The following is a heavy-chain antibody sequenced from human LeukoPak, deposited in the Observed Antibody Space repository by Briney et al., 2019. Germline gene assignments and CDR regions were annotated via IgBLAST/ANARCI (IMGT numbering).Heavy chain of an antibody. CDR2: ISAYNGNT. CDR3: ARKVHYYYYYMDV. Sequence: ASVKVSCKASGYTFTSYGVSWVRQAPGQGLVWMGWISAYNGNTNYAQKLRGRVTMTTDTSTSTAYMELRSLRSDDTAVYYCARKVHYYYYYMDVWGKGTTVTVSS. J-gene: IGHJ6*03. CDR1: GYTFTSYG. V-gene: IGHV1-18*01.